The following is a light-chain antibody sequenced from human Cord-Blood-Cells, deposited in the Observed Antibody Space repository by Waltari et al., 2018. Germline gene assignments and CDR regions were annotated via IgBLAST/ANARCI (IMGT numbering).Light chain of an antibody. CDR2: GAS. CDR1: QSVSSSY. V-gene: IGKV3-20*01. J-gene: IGKJ2*01. Sequence: EIVLTQSPGTRSLSQGERATLSCRASQSVSSSYLAWYQQKPGQAPRLLIYGASSRATGIPDRFSGSGSGTDFTLTISRLEPEDFAVYYCQQYGSSPYTFGQGTKLEIK. CDR3: QQYGSSPYT.